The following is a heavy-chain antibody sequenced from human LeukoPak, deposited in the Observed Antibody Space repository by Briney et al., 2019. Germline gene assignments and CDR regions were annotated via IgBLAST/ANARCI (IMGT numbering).Heavy chain of an antibody. D-gene: IGHD3-3*01. V-gene: IGHV1-8*01. CDR2: MNPNSGNT. CDR1: GYTFTSYD. CDR3: ARVMGTYYDFWSGYLSTYYYYGMDV. Sequence: ASVKVSCKAAGYTFTSYDINWVRHATGQGLEWMGWMNPNSGNTGYAQKFQGRVTMTRNTSISTAYMELSSLRSEDTAVYYCARVMGTYYDFWSGYLSTYYYYGMDVWGQGTTVTVSS. J-gene: IGHJ6*02.